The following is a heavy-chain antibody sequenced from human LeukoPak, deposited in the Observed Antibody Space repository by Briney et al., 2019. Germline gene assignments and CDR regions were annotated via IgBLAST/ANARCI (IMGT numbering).Heavy chain of an antibody. CDR3: EPEPGDAGDY. V-gene: IGHV1-2*02. CDR2: INPESGDT. Sequence: ASVKVSCKASGYTFTGYFMHWVRQAPGQGLELMGWINPESGDTNYAQKFQGRVTMTRDTSISTAYLELIRLRSDDTAVYYCEPEPGDAGDYWGQGALVTVSS. CDR1: GYTFTGYF. J-gene: IGHJ4*02.